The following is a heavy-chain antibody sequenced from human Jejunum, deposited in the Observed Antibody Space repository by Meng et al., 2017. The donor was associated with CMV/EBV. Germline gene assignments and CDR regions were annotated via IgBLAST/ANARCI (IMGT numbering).Heavy chain of an antibody. D-gene: IGHD2-21*01. J-gene: IGHJ6*02. V-gene: IGHV3-7*01. CDR1: EFTFSSYW. Sequence: SEFTFSSYWMNWFRQVPGKGLEWVANIKQDGSERYYVESVKGRFTISRNNARNSLFLQMDGLRAEDTAVYYCARQKCGGDCDMDVWGQGTTVTVSS. CDR2: IKQDGSER. CDR3: ARQKCGGDCDMDV.